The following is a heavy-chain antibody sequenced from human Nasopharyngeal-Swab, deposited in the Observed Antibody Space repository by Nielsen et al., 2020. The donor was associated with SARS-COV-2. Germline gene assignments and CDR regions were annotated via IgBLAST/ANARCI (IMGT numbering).Heavy chain of an antibody. V-gene: IGHV2-70*01. CDR2: IDWDDDK. D-gene: IGHD6-19*01. CDR3: ARSQGGYSSGWYLWDY. J-gene: IGHJ4*02. Sequence: PGKALEWLALIDWDDDKYYSTSLKSRLTISKDTSKSQVVLTMTNMDPVDTATYYCARSQGGYSSGWYLWDYWGQGTLVTVSS.